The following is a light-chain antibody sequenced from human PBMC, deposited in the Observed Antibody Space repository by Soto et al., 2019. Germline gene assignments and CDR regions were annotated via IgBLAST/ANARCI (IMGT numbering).Light chain of an antibody. CDR1: QTIYTW. V-gene: IGKV1-5*01. Sequence: DIQVTQSPSTLSASVGARVTITCRASQTIYTWLAWYQHKPGKAPKLLIYDASSLESGVPSRFSGRGSGTDFTLTISSXQPDDFATYHCQQYNSYPWTFGQGTKVDTK. J-gene: IGKJ1*01. CDR3: QQYNSYPWT. CDR2: DAS.